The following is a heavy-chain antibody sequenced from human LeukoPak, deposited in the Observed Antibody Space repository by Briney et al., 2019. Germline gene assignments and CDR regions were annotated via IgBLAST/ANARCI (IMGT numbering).Heavy chain of an antibody. Sequence: SETLSLTCSVSGGSISSYYWTWIRQPPGKGLEWIGYIYYSGSTNYNPSLKSRVTISVDTSKIQFSLKLSSVTAADTAVYYRAKMTGNYLTGYYFDYWGQGTLVTVSS. D-gene: IGHD1-7*01. CDR2: IYYSGST. CDR1: GGSISSYY. J-gene: IGHJ4*02. V-gene: IGHV4-59*01. CDR3: AKMTGNYLTGYYFDY.